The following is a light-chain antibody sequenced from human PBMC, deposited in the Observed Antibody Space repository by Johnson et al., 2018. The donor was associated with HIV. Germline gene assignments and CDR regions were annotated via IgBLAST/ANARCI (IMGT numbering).Light chain of an antibody. CDR1: SSNIENYF. J-gene: IGLJ1*01. CDR2: EDN. Sequence: QSVLTQPPSLSAAPGQRVSISCSGNSSNIENYFVSWYQQLPGAAPRLLIYEDNKRPSGIPDRFSGSKSGATATLGITGLQTGDEADYYCGIWDASLSPLYVFGSGTTITVL. V-gene: IGLV1-51*02. CDR3: GIWDASLSPLYV.